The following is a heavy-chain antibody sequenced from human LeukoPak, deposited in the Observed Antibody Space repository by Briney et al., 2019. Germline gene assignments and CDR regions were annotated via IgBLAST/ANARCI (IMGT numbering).Heavy chain of an antibody. D-gene: IGHD6-19*01. CDR3: ARDRYFEQWLGRGTWFDA. J-gene: IGHJ5*02. CDR2: ISSGGGTI. V-gene: IGHV3-11*01. Sequence: KPGGSLRLSCVGSGFIFSDYYMSWIRRAPGKGLEWISYISSGGGTIYYGDSVKGRFTISRDNAKNSMYLQMDGLRDEDTAVYYCARDRYFEQWLGRGTWFDAWGQGTLVTVSS. CDR1: GFIFSDYY.